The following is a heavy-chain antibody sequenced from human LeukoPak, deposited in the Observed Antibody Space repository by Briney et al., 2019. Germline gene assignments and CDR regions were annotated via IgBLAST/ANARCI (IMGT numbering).Heavy chain of an antibody. Sequence: GESLKISCQASGYSFAKYWIGWVRQMPGKGLEWMGIIYPGDSDTTYNPSFEGQVTISADKSINTTYPQWSSLKASDTAMYYCARSGVAGTSDYWGQGTLVTVSS. D-gene: IGHD6-19*01. CDR1: GYSFAKYW. CDR3: ARSGVAGTSDY. CDR2: IYPGDSDT. V-gene: IGHV5-51*01. J-gene: IGHJ4*02.